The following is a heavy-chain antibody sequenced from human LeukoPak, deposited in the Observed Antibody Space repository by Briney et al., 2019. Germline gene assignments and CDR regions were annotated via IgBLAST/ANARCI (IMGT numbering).Heavy chain of an antibody. D-gene: IGHD6-13*01. Sequence: GGSLGLSCAASGFTFSSYSMNWVRQAPGKGLEWVSSISSSSSYIYYADSVKGRFTISRDNAKNSLYLQMNSLRAEDTAVYYCARDLPSSRDISWGQGTLVTVSS. CDR2: ISSSSSYI. J-gene: IGHJ4*02. CDR3: ARDLPSSRDIS. CDR1: GFTFSSYS. V-gene: IGHV3-21*01.